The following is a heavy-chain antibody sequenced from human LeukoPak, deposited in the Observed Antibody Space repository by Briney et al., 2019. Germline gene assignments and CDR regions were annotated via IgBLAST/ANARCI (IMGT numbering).Heavy chain of an antibody. CDR2: IWYDGSNK. CDR3: AREGIAVAGPSKRPFDY. J-gene: IGHJ4*02. Sequence: GGSLRLSCAASGFTFSSYGMHWVRQAPGKGLEWVAVIWYDGSNKYYADSVKGRFTISRDNSKNTLYLQMNSLRAEDTAAYYCAREGIAVAGPSKRPFDYWGQGTLVTVSS. CDR1: GFTFSSYG. D-gene: IGHD6-19*01. V-gene: IGHV3-33*01.